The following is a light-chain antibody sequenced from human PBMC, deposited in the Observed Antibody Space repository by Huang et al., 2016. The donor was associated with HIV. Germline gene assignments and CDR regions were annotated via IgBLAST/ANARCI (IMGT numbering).Light chain of an antibody. V-gene: IGKV3-20*01. CDR2: GAS. Sequence: EIVLTQSPGTLSLSPGERATLSCRARQSVSSSYLARYQQKPGPAPRLLIYGASSRATGIPDRFSGSGSGTDFTLTISRLEPEDFAVYYCQQYGSSPLTFGGGTKVEIK. CDR1: QSVSSSY. J-gene: IGKJ4*01. CDR3: QQYGSSPLT.